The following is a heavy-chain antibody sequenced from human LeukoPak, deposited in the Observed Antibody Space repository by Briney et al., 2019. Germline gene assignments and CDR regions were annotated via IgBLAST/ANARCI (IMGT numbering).Heavy chain of an antibody. J-gene: IGHJ6*02. Sequence: GGSLRLSCAASGFTFSSYAMHWVRQAPGKGLEYVSAISSNGGSTYYANSVKGRFTISRDNSKNTLYLQMGSLRAEDMAVYYCARDAIVVVPAASGYYYGMDVWGQGTTVTVSS. CDR1: GFTFSSYA. CDR3: ARDAIVVVPAASGYYYGMDV. D-gene: IGHD2-2*01. V-gene: IGHV3-64*01. CDR2: ISSNGGST.